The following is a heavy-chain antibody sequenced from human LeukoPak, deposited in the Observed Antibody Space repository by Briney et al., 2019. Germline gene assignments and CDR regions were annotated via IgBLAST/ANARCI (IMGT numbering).Heavy chain of an antibody. Sequence: SETLSLTCTVSGGSISSYYWNWIRQPPGKGLEWIGRIYGSGSTDYNPSLKSRVTMSIDTSKNQFSLNLISVTAADTAVYYCARDSGTTGEVKFDPWGQGTLVTVSS. J-gene: IGHJ5*02. CDR2: IYGSGST. CDR3: ARDSGTTGEVKFDP. CDR1: GGSISSYY. D-gene: IGHD3-10*01. V-gene: IGHV4-4*07.